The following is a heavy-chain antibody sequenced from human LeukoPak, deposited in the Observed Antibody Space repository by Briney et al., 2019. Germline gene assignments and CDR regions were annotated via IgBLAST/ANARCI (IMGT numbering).Heavy chain of an antibody. CDR2: IKQDGSEK. CDR3: AREERHCTRSMCAPPPKDV. J-gene: IGHJ6*02. CDR1: GFTFSSYW. D-gene: IGHD2-8*01. Sequence: GGSLRLSCAASGFTFSSYWMSWVRQAPGKGLEWVANIKQDGSEKYYVDSVKGRLTISRENAKNSLYLQINSLRAEDTAVYYCAREERHCTRSMCAPPPKDVWGQGTTVTVSS. V-gene: IGHV3-7*01.